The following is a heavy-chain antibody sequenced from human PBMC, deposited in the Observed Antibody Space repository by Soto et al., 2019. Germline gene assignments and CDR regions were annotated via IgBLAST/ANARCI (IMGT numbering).Heavy chain of an antibody. D-gene: IGHD6-19*01. CDR2: IGGSGPTT. J-gene: IGHJ3*01. CDR3: AKDGIAVSGPGTNAFDV. Sequence: PGGSLRLSCAVSGFTFSSCGMSWVRQAPGKGLEWVSAIGGSGPTTYYADSVKGRFTISRDTSKNTLYLQMNSLRGDDTAVYYCAKDGIAVSGPGTNAFDVWGQGTMVTVSS. CDR1: GFTFSSCG. V-gene: IGHV3-23*01.